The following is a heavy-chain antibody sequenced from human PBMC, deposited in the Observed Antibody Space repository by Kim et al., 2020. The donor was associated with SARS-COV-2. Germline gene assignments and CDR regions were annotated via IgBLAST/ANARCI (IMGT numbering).Heavy chain of an antibody. Sequence: NKYYADSVKGRFTNSRDNSKNTLYLQMNSLRAEDTAVYYCARVLTGATLDYWGQGTLVTVSS. CDR2: NK. J-gene: IGHJ4*02. V-gene: IGHV3-30*01. D-gene: IGHD5-12*01. CDR3: ARVLTGATLDY.